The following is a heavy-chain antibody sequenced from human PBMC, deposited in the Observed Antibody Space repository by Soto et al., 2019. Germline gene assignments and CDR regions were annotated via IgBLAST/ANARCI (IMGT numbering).Heavy chain of an antibody. CDR3: ARGVTIFGVVRRNYYYGMDV. CDR1: GGSFSGYY. V-gene: IGHV4-34*01. D-gene: IGHD3-3*01. J-gene: IGHJ6*02. CDR2: INHSGST. Sequence: SETLSLTCAVYGGSFSGYYWSWIRQPPGKGLEWIGEINHSGSTNYNPSLKSRVTISVDTSKNQFPLKLSSVTAADTAVYYCARGVTIFGVVRRNYYYGMDVWGQGTTVTVSS.